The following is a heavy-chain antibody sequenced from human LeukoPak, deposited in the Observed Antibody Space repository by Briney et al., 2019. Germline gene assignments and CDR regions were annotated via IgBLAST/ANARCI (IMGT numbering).Heavy chain of an antibody. CDR1: GFTVSSNY. D-gene: IGHD3-22*01. CDR3: ARSNHSSGYYGYFDY. CDR2: IYSGGST. Sequence: GGSLRLSCAASGFTVSSNYMSWVRQAPGKGLEWVSVIYSGGSTYYADSVKGRFTISRDNSKNTLYLQMDSLRAEDTAVYYCARSNHSSGYYGYFDYWGRGTLVTVSS. J-gene: IGHJ4*02. V-gene: IGHV3-53*01.